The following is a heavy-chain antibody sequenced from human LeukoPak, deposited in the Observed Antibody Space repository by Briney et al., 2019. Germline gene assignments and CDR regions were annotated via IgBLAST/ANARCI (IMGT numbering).Heavy chain of an antibody. CDR3: ARHGPDCSGGSCYSLIDY. V-gene: IGHV4-59*08. CDR2: IYHSGST. D-gene: IGHD2-15*01. Sequence: PSETLSLTCTVSGGSISSYYWSWIRQPPGKGLEWIGYIYHSGSTNYNPSLKSRVTISVDTSKNQFSLKLSSVTAADTAVYYCARHGPDCSGGSCYSLIDYWGQGTLVTVSS. CDR1: GGSISSYY. J-gene: IGHJ4*02.